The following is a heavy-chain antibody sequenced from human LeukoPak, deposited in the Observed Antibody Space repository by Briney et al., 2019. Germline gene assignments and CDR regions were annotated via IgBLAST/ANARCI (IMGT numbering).Heavy chain of an antibody. CDR1: GFTFSSYA. D-gene: IGHD4-17*01. Sequence: SGGSLRLSCAASGFTFSSYAMSWARQAPGKGLEWVSAISGSGGSTYYADSVKGRFTISRDNSKNTLYLQMNSLRAEDTAVYYCAKVSYDYGDYVDAFDIWGQGTMVTVSS. J-gene: IGHJ3*02. V-gene: IGHV3-23*01. CDR2: ISGSGGST. CDR3: AKVSYDYGDYVDAFDI.